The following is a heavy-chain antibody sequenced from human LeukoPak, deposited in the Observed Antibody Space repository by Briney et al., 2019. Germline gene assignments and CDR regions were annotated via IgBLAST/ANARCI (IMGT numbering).Heavy chain of an antibody. J-gene: IGHJ4*02. CDR1: GFTFRDYT. CDR2: VSFGSSYI. D-gene: IGHD1-1*01. Sequence: PGGSLRLSCAASGFTFRDYTMNWVRQSPGKGLQWVSYVSFGSSYISYADSVKGRFTISRDNAKNSLYLQMGSLGAEDTAVYYCATDTPETAAFDYWGQGTLVTVSS. CDR3: ATDTPETAAFDY. V-gene: IGHV3-21*01.